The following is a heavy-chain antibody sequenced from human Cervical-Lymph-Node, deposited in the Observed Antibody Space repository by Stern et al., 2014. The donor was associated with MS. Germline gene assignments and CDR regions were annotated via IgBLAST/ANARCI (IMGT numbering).Heavy chain of an antibody. Sequence: VQLVASGGGVVQPGRSLRLSCVTSGFTFSHYGVHWVRQAPGKGLEWVAVLSDDGTNKCCADSVKGRFTITRGHFKNSLYRQIHSLRPDDTAVYFCARDRLGRMSGGRASYCYGMDVWGQGTTVT. D-gene: IGHD1-26*01. CDR3: ARDRLGRMSGGRASYCYGMDV. CDR1: GFTFSHYG. V-gene: IGHV3-30-3*01. CDR2: LSDDGTNK. J-gene: IGHJ6*02.